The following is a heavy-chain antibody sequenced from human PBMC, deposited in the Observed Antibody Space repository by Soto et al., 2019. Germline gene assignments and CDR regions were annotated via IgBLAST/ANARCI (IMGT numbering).Heavy chain of an antibody. CDR1: GGTFRNYP. V-gene: IGHV1-69*02. J-gene: IGHJ4*02. Sequence: QVQLVQSGTEVKKPGSSVKVSCKASGGTFRNYPINWVRQAPGQGLEWMGSIFPLTDIPDYAQNFQARLTISSDKSTSTGYMELSSLTSDVTAMYFCARGPLVVLNYFESWGQGTLVTVSS. CDR2: IFPLTDIP. CDR3: ARGPLVVLNYFES.